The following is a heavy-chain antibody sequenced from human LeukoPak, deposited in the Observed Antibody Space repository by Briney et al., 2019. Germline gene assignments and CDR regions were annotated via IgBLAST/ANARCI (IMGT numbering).Heavy chain of an antibody. Sequence: PSETLSLTCTLSGDSINVFYWSWIRQPQGKGREWVAYIYYAGRTTYNPSLKSRVTISVDTSKDQFSLKLTSLTAADTAVYYCARQGRFSYFGMDVWGQGTTLTVSS. V-gene: IGHV4-59*08. J-gene: IGHJ6*02. CDR2: IYYAGRT. D-gene: IGHD3-3*01. CDR3: ARQGRFSYFGMDV. CDR1: GDSINVFY.